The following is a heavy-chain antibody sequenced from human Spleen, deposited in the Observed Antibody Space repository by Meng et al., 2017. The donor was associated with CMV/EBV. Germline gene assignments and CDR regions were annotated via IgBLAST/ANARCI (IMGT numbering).Heavy chain of an antibody. D-gene: IGHD3-3*01. CDR1: GYTFTSYY. J-gene: IGHJ6*02. V-gene: IGHV1-46*01. Sequence: ASVKVSCKASGYTFTSYYMHWVRQAPGQGLEWMGIINPSGGSTSYAQKFQGRVTMTRNTSISTAYMELRALRSDDTAVYFCARHLDFGVVNTRPPYYGMDVWGQGTTVTVSS. CDR2: INPSGGST. CDR3: ARHLDFGVVNTRPPYYGMDV.